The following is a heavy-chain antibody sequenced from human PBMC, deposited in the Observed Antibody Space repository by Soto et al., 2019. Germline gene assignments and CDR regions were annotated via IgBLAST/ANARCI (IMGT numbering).Heavy chain of an antibody. CDR1: GYTFTSYA. Sequence: ASVKVSCKASGYTFTSYAMHWVRQAPEQRLEWMGWINAGNGNTKYSQKFQGRVTITRDTSASTAYMELSSLRSEDTAVYYCARVSGTSIYYYGMDVWGQGTTVTVSS. CDR2: INAGNGNT. V-gene: IGHV1-3*01. J-gene: IGHJ6*02. CDR3: ARVSGTSIYYYGMDV. D-gene: IGHD1-1*01.